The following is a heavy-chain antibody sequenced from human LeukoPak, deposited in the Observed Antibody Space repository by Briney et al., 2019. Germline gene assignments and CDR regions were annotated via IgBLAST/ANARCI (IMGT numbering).Heavy chain of an antibody. CDR1: GGSISSYY. Sequence: PSETLSLTCTVSGGSISSYYWSWIRQPPGEGLEWIGYIYYSGSTNYNPSLKSRVTISVDTSKNQFSLKLSSVTAADTAVYYCARRLGRRSAFDIWGQGTMVTVSS. V-gene: IGHV4-59*01. CDR2: IYYSGST. CDR3: ARRLGRRSAFDI. J-gene: IGHJ3*02. D-gene: IGHD7-27*01.